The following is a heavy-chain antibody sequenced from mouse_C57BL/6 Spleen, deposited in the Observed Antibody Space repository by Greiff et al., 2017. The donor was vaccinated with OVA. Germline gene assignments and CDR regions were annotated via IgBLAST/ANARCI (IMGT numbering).Heavy chain of an antibody. CDR3: ATYSNWFAY. Sequence: QVQLQQSGPGLVQPSQSLSITCTVSGFSLTSYGVHWVRQSPGKGLEWLGVIWRGGSTDYNAALMSRLSITKDNSKSQVFFKMNSLQADDTAIYYCATYSNWFAYWGQGTLVTVSA. CDR1: GFSLTSYG. D-gene: IGHD2-5*01. J-gene: IGHJ3*01. CDR2: IWRGGST. V-gene: IGHV2-5*01.